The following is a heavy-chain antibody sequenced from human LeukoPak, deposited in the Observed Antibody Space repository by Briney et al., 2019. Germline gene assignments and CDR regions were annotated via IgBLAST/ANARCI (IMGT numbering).Heavy chain of an antibody. V-gene: IGHV3-23*01. D-gene: IGHD6-6*01. CDR3: AKGSRASRPYYFDY. CDR1: GFTYSTYA. J-gene: IGHJ4*02. Sequence: PGGSLRLSCAASGFTYSTYAMSWVRQAPGKGLEWISAITDSGGDTYYAVSVKGRFTISRDNSKNALYLQMNSLRAEDTAVYYCAKGSRASRPYYFDYWGQGTLVTVSS. CDR2: ITDSGGDT.